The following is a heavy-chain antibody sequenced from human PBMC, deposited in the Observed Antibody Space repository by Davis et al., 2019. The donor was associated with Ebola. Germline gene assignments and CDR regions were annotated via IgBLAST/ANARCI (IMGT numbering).Heavy chain of an antibody. Sequence: MPSETLSLTCAVYGGSFSGYYWSWIRQPPGKGLEWIGEINHSGSTNYNPSLKSRVTISVDTSKNQFPLKLSSVTAADTAVYYCARGRRHSYGYWGYWGQGTLVTVSS. CDR2: INHSGST. J-gene: IGHJ4*02. D-gene: IGHD5-18*01. V-gene: IGHV4-34*01. CDR3: ARGRRHSYGYWGY. CDR1: GGSFSGYY.